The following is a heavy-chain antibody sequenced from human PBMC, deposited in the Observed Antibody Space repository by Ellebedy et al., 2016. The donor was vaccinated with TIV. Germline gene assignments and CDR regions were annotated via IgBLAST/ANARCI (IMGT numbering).Heavy chain of an antibody. CDR3: ARNSGWSSDY. D-gene: IGHD6-19*01. Sequence: PGGSLRLSCEASGFAFSSFWMSWVRQAPGTGLEWVANLKPDGTEDYYVVSMKGRFTVSRDNAKSSLYLHLSSLGAEDTAVYYCARNSGWSSDYWGLGTLVTVSS. CDR1: GFAFSSFW. V-gene: IGHV3-7*03. CDR2: LKPDGTED. J-gene: IGHJ4*02.